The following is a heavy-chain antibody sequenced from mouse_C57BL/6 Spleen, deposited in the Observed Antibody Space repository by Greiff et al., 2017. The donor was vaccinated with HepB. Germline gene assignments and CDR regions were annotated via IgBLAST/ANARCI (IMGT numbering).Heavy chain of an antibody. CDR1: GYAFTNYL. Sequence: QVQLQQSGAELVRPGTSVKVSCKASGYAFTNYLIEWVKQRPGQGLEWIGVINPGSGGTNYNEKFKGKATLTADKSSSTAYMQLSSLTSEDSAVYFCARRSYYGSSYPMDYWGQGTSVTVSS. D-gene: IGHD1-1*01. CDR3: ARRSYYGSSYPMDY. CDR2: INPGSGGT. V-gene: IGHV1-54*01. J-gene: IGHJ4*01.